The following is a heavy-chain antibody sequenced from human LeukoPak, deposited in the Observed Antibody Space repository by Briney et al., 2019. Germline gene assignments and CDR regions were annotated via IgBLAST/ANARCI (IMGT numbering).Heavy chain of an antibody. D-gene: IGHD3-16*02. CDR2: IIPIFGTA. CDR3: ARQGDLSEWPDY. Sequence: ASVKVSCKASGYTFTGYYMHWVRQAPGQGLEWMGGIIPIFGTANYAQKFQGRVTITADESTSTAYMELSSLRSEDTAVYYCARQGDLSEWPDYWGQGTLVTVSS. J-gene: IGHJ4*02. V-gene: IGHV1-69*13. CDR1: GYTFTGYY.